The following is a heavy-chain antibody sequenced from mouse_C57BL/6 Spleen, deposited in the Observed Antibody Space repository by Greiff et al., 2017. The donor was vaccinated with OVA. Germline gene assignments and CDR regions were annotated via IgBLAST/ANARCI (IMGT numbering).Heavy chain of an antibody. CDR1: GYTFTSYG. CDR2: IYPRSGNT. V-gene: IGHV1-81*01. CDR3: ARRIYYDYPDY. J-gene: IGHJ2*01. D-gene: IGHD2-4*01. Sequence: VQLVESGAELARPGASVKLSCKASGYTFTSYGISWVKQRTGQGLEWIGEIYPRSGNTYYNEKFKGKATLTADKSSSTAYMELRSLTSEDSAVEFCARRIYYDYPDYWGQGTTLTVSS.